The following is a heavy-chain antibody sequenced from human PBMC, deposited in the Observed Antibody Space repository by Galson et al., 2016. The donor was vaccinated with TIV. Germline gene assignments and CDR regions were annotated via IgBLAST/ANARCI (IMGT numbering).Heavy chain of an antibody. CDR3: ARGGSNGWAHYFDY. Sequence: SLRLSCAASGFTFSSYTMHWTRQAPGKGLEWLAVTTYDDSQKYYADSVKGRFTISRDNSRNTLYLQMNSLTAEDTAVYYCARGGSNGWAHYFDYWGQGSLVTVSS. D-gene: IGHD6-19*01. J-gene: IGHJ4*02. CDR1: GFTFSSYT. V-gene: IGHV3-30*04. CDR2: TTYDDSQK.